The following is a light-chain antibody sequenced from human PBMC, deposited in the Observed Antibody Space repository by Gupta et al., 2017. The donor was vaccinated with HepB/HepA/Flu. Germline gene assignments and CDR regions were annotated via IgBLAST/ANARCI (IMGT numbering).Light chain of an antibody. CDR2: AAS. Sequence: DIQMTQSPSSLSASVGDRVTITCRASQSSSSYLNWYQQNPGKAPKLLIYAASSLQSGIPSRFSGSGSGTDFTLTISSLQPEEFATYYCQQSYSTPPTFGQGTKVEIK. V-gene: IGKV1-39*01. J-gene: IGKJ1*01. CDR3: QQSYSTPPT. CDR1: QSSSSY.